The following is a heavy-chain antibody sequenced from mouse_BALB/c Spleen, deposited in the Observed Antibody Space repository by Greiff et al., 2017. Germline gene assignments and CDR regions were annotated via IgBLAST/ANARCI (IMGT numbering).Heavy chain of an antibody. CDR2: IRSKSNNYAT. CDR3: VRREVGYAMDY. D-gene: IGHD1-1*01. Sequence: DVMLVESGGGLVQPKGSLKLSCAASGFTFNTYAMNWVRQAPGKGLEWVARIRSKSNNYATYYADSVKDRFTISRDDSQSMLYLQMNNLKTEDTAMYYCVRREVGYAMDYWGQGTSVTVSS. V-gene: IGHV10-1*02. J-gene: IGHJ4*01. CDR1: GFTFNTYA.